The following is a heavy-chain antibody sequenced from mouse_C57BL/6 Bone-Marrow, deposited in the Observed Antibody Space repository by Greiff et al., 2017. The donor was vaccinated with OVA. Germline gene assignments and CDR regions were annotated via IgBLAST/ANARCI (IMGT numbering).Heavy chain of an antibody. J-gene: IGHJ3*01. CDR2: ILPGSGSN. V-gene: IGHV1-9*01. CDR1: GYTFTGYW. CDR3: ARRRLFAY. Sequence: QVQLKESGAELMKPGASVKLSCKATGYTFTGYWIEWVKQRPGHGLEWIGEILPGSGSNHYNEKVKGKATFTADTSSNTAYMQLSSLTTEDSAIYYCARRRLFAYWGQGTLVTVSA.